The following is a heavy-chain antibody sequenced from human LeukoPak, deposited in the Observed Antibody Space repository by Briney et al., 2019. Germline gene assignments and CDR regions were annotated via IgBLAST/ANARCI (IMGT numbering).Heavy chain of an antibody. V-gene: IGHV1-69*04. D-gene: IGHD6-19*01. CDR1: GGTFSSYA. Sequence: SVKVSCKASGGTFSSYAISWVRQAPGQGLEWMGRIIPILGIANYAQKFQGRVTITADKSTSTAYMELSSLRSEDTAVYYCARIGDSSGWAREGYFDYWGQGTLVTVSS. CDR2: IIPILGIA. CDR3: ARIGDSSGWAREGYFDY. J-gene: IGHJ4*02.